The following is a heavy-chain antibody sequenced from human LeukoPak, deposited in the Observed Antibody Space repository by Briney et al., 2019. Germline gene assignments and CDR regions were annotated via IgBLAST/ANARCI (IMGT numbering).Heavy chain of an antibody. V-gene: IGHV3-23*01. CDR3: ANGGNNNDAFDI. J-gene: IGHJ3*02. Sequence: GGSLRLSCAASGFTFSSYAMSWVRQAPGKGLEWVSAISGSGGSTYYADSVKGRFTISRDNSKNTLYLQMNSLRAEDTAVHYCANGGNNNDAFDIWGQGTMVTASS. CDR2: ISGSGGST. CDR1: GFTFSSYA. D-gene: IGHD3-16*01.